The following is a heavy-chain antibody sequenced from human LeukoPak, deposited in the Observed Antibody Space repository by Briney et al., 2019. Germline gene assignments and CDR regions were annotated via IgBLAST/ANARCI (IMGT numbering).Heavy chain of an antibody. CDR2: IKEDESRT. CDR3: ARDASLYCSGDTCYWAFDY. V-gene: IGHV3-7*01. CDR1: GFTFGNYW. Sequence: GGSLRLSCAASGFTFGNYWMSWVRQAPGKGLEWVANIKEDESRTYYVDSVKGRFAISRDNAKNSLYLQMNSLRAEDTAVYYCARDASLYCSGDTCYWAFDYWGQGTLVTVSS. J-gene: IGHJ4*02. D-gene: IGHD2-15*01.